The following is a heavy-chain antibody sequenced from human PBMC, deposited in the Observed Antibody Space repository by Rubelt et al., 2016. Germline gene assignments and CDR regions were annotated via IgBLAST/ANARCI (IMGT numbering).Heavy chain of an antibody. CDR2: IKQDGSEK. J-gene: IGHJ4*02. Sequence: EQLVESGGRVVQPGGSLRLSCGASGFTFISHGIHWVRQAPGKGLEWVANIKQDGSEKYYVDSVTGRFNISRDNAKNSLYLHMNSLRAEDTAVYYCASIAARPAFFDYWGQGALVTVSS. CDR1: GFTFISHG. D-gene: IGHD6-6*01. V-gene: IGHV3-7*01. CDR3: ASIAARPAFFDY.